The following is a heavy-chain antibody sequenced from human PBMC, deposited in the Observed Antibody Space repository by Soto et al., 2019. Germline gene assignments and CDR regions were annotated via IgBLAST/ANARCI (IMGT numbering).Heavy chain of an antibody. Sequence: PSETLSLTCTVSGGSIGGSTYYWGWIRQPPGKGLEWIGSIYYSGNTYYNPSLKSRVTMSVDTSNNQFSLKLSSVTAADTAVYYCARHTPAISISDHWGQGTLVTVSS. CDR3: ARHTPAISISDH. CDR1: GGSIGGSTYY. J-gene: IGHJ4*02. CDR2: IYYSGNT. D-gene: IGHD2-15*01. V-gene: IGHV4-39*01.